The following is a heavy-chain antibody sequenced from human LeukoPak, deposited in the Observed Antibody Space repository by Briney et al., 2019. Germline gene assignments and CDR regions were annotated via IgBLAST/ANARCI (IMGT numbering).Heavy chain of an antibody. CDR2: ISSSSSYI. D-gene: IGHD2-21*02. CDR1: GFTFSSYS. Sequence: GGSLRLSCAASGFTFSSYSMNWVRQAPGKGLEWVSSISSSSSYIYYADSVKGRFTNSRDNAKNSLYLQMSSLRAEDTAVYYCARVVVVTPYYYYGMDVWGQGTTVTVSS. V-gene: IGHV3-21*01. CDR3: ARVVVVTPYYYYGMDV. J-gene: IGHJ6*02.